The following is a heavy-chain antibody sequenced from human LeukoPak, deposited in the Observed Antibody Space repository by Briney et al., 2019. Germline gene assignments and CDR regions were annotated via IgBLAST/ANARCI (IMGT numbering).Heavy chain of an antibody. V-gene: IGHV4-34*01. CDR3: ARDWYLYSYGYWGFDY. CDR2: INHSGST. D-gene: IGHD5-18*01. J-gene: IGHJ4*02. CDR1: EGSFSGYY. Sequence: SETLSLTCAVYEGSFSGYYWSWIRQPPGKGLEWIGEINHSGSTNYNPSLKSRVTISVDTSKNQFSLKLSSVTAADTAVYYCARDWYLYSYGYWGFDYWGQGTLVTVSS.